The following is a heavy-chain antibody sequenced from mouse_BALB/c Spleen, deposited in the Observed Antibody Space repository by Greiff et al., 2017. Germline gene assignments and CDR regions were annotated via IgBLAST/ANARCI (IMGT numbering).Heavy chain of an antibody. D-gene: IGHD1-2*01. CDR3: ARIHYYGYWFAY. CDR2: IRNKANGYTT. CDR1: GFTSTDYY. V-gene: IGHV7-3*02. J-gene: IGHJ3*01. Sequence: VMLVASGGGLVQPGGSLRLSCATSGFTSTDYYMSWVRQPPGKALEWLGFIRNKANGYTTEYSASVKGRFTISRDNSQSILYLQMNTLRAEDSATYYCARIHYYGYWFAYWGQETRVTVAA.